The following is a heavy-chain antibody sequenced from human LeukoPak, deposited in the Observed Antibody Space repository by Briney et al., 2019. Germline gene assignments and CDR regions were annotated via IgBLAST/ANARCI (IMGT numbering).Heavy chain of an antibody. CDR2: IYHSGST. J-gene: IGHJ5*02. V-gene: IGHV4-30-2*01. Sequence: SQTLSLTCAVSGGSISRGGYSWSWIRQPPGKGLEWIGYIYHSGSTYYNLSLKSRVTISVDRSKNQFSLKLSSVTAADTAVYYCARRYCSSTSCYGLDPWGQGTLVPVSS. CDR3: ARRYCSSTSCYGLDP. CDR1: GGSISRGGYS. D-gene: IGHD2-2*01.